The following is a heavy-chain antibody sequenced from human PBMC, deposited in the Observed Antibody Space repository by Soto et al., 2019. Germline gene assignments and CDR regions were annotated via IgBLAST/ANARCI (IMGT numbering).Heavy chain of an antibody. CDR3: ARHSSSSWYYPFDY. V-gene: IGHV4-39*01. J-gene: IGHJ4*02. CDR1: GGSISSSSYF. D-gene: IGHD6-13*01. CDR2: IYYSGTT. Sequence: QLQMQESGPGLVKPSETLSLTCTVSGGSISSSSYFWGWIRQPPGEGLEWIASIYYSGTTYYNPSLKSRVTISVHTSKIPFSLKVTSVTASDTAVYYCARHSSSSWYYPFDYWGKGTLCTVSS.